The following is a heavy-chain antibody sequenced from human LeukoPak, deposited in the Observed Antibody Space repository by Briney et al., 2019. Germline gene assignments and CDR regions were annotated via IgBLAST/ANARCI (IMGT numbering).Heavy chain of an antibody. CDR3: AKDLYYNHRSGHLCP. V-gene: IGHV3-30*18. CDR2: ISYDGSNK. J-gene: IGHJ5*02. CDR1: GFTFSSYG. D-gene: IGHD3-22*01. Sequence: HPGGSLRLSCAASGFTFSSYGMHWVRQAPGKGLEWVAVISYDGSNKYYADSVKGRSTISRDNSKNTLYLQMNSLRAEDTAVYYGAKDLYYNHRSGHLCPFGPGTLVTVSS.